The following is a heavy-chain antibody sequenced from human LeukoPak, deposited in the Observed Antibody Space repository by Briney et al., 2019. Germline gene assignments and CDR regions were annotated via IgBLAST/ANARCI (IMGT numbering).Heavy chain of an antibody. CDR2: ISSSSGYI. CDR3: ARVLDYYYDSSGLMDY. CDR1: VVTFISYS. V-gene: IGHV3-21*01. J-gene: IGHJ4*02. Sequence: GGPLRLSSAPSVVTFISYSINWVPDAPGKGLERVSSISSSSGYIYYADSVKGRFTISRDNAKTSLYLQMTSLRAEDTAVYYCARVLDYYYDSSGLMDYWGQGTLVTVSS. D-gene: IGHD3-22*01.